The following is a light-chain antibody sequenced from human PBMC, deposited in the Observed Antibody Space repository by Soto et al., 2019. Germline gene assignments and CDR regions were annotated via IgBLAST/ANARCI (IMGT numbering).Light chain of an antibody. CDR1: QSISSW. CDR2: DAS. Sequence: DIQMTQSPSTLSASVGDRVTITCRASQSISSWLAWYQQKPGKAPKLLIYDASSLESRVPSRFSGSGSGTEFTVTISSLQLDDFATYYCQQYNSYPLAFGGGTKVEIK. V-gene: IGKV1-5*01. J-gene: IGKJ4*01. CDR3: QQYNSYPLA.